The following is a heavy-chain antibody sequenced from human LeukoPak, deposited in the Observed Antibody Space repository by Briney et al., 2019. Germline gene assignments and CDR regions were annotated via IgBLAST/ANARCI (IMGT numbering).Heavy chain of an antibody. CDR2: ISYGGSNK. Sequence: PGGSLRPSCAASGFTFSSYGMHWVRQAPGKGLEWVAVISYGGSNKYYADSVKGRFTISRDNSKNTLYLQMNSLRAEDTAVYYCANETPKGSMVRGVIRKPTDYWGQGTLVTVSS. CDR1: GFTFSSYG. CDR3: ANETPKGSMVRGVIRKPTDY. V-gene: IGHV3-30*18. J-gene: IGHJ4*02. D-gene: IGHD3-10*01.